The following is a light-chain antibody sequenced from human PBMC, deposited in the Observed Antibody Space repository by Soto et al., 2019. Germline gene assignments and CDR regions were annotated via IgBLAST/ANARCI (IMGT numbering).Light chain of an antibody. CDR1: QSLLHTDGYNY. J-gene: IGKJ1*01. Sequence: DIVMTQSPVSLPVTPGEPASVSCRSSQSLLHTDGYNYLDWFLQKPGQSPQLLIYVSSYRASGVPDRFSGSGSGTDVTLKISRVEAEDVGVYYCMQSLQTPRTFGQGTKVEI. V-gene: IGKV2-28*01. CDR3: MQSLQTPRT. CDR2: VSS.